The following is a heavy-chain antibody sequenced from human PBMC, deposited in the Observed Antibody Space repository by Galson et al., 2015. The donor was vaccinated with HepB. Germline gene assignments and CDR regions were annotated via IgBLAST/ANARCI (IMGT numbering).Heavy chain of an antibody. D-gene: IGHD6-13*01. CDR3: ARVKYSSGWYTTYYFDY. Sequence: SVKVSCKASGYTFSSYGISWVRQAPGQGLEWMGWINPYNGNTNYAQKFQGRVPMTTDTSTSTAYMELRSLRSDDTAVYYCARVKYSSGWYTTYYFDYWGQGTLVTVSS. J-gene: IGHJ4*02. CDR2: INPYNGNT. V-gene: IGHV1-18*01. CDR1: GYTFSSYG.